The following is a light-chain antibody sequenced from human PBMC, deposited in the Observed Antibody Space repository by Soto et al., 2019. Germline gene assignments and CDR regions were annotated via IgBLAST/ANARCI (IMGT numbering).Light chain of an antibody. CDR1: SSNIGSYT. V-gene: IGLV1-44*01. J-gene: IGLJ3*02. CDR3: AAWDDSLSGPV. CDR2: GNN. Sequence: QSVLSQPPSASGTPGQTVTISCSGSSSNIGSYTVNWYQQLPGTAPKLLIYGNNQRPSGVPDRFSGSKSGTSASLAISGLQSEDEADYFCAAWDDSLSGPVFGGGTKLTVL.